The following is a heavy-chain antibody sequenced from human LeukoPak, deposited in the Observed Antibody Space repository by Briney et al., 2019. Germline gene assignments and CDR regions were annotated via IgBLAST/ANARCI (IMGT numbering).Heavy chain of an antibody. V-gene: IGHV1-2*02. J-gene: IGHJ4*02. CDR2: INPNSGGT. CDR3: AREDSSGWHGSDY. Sequence: ASVKVSCKASGYTFTGYYMHWVRQAPGQGREWMGWINPNSGGTNYAQKFQGRVTMTRDTSISTAYMELSRLRSDDTAVYYCAREDSSGWHGSDYWGQGTLVTVSS. CDR1: GYTFTGYY. D-gene: IGHD6-19*01.